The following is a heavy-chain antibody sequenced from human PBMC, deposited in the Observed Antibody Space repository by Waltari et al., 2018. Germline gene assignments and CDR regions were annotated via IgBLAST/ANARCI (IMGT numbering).Heavy chain of an antibody. J-gene: IGHJ4*02. D-gene: IGHD3-22*01. V-gene: IGHV4-39*01. CDR3: AGTRDYYDSSGSFDY. CDR2: IYYSGST. Sequence: QLQLQESGPGLVKPSETLSLTCTVSGGSISSSSYYWGWIRQPPGKGLEWIGSIYYSGSTYYNPSLKSRVTISVDTSKNQFSLKLSSVTAADTAVYYCAGTRDYYDSSGSFDYWGQGTLVTVSP. CDR1: GGSISSSSYY.